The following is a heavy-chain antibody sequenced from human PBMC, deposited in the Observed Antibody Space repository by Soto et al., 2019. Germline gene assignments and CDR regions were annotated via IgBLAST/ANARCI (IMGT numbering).Heavy chain of an antibody. CDR2: IYWDDDK. CDR3: AHSPSRYYLDTSGYTYGTFEI. J-gene: IGHJ3*02. V-gene: IGHV2-5*02. Sequence: SGPTLLNPTQTLTLTCTFSGFSFSTSGEGVGWIRQPPGKALEWLALIYWDDDKRYSPSLKSRLTITKDTSKNQVVLTMTNMDPVDTGTYYCAHSPSRYYLDTSGYTYGTFEIWGQGTMVT. D-gene: IGHD3-22*01. CDR1: GFSFSTSGEG.